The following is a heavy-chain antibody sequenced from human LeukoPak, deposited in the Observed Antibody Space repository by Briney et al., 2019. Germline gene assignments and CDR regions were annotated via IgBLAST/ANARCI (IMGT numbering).Heavy chain of an antibody. Sequence: GGSLRLSCAASGFTFSSYEMNWVRQAPGKGLEWVSYISSSAGTTYYADSVRGRFTISRDNVKNSLYLQMNSLRAEDTAVYYCARQQLQLWYDWGQGTLVTVSS. CDR3: ARQQLQLWYD. CDR2: ISSSAGTT. V-gene: IGHV3-48*03. J-gene: IGHJ4*02. CDR1: GFTFSSYE. D-gene: IGHD5-18*01.